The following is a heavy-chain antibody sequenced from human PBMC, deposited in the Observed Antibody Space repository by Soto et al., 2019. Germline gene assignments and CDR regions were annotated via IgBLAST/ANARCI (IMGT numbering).Heavy chain of an antibody. V-gene: IGHV1-46*01. CDR2: INPSAGTT. J-gene: IGHJ4*02. D-gene: IGHD4-17*01. CDR3: ARDDYGVQSTPSLAY. CDR1: GYTFTNYY. Sequence: QVQLVQSGAEVKKPGASVKVSCKASGYTFTNYYMHWVRQAPGQGLEWMGIINPSAGTTTYAQRCQGRVTITSDTSNSTVYMELSSLRSEDTAVYYRARDDYGVQSTPSLAYWGQGTMVTVSS.